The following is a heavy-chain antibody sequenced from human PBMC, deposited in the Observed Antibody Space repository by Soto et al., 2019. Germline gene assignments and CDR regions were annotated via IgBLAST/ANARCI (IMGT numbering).Heavy chain of an antibody. Sequence: PSETLSLTFAVYGGSFSGYYWSWIRQPPGKGLEWIGEINHSGSTNYNPSLKSRVTISVDTSKNQFSLKLSSVTAADTAVYYCARRGIVVVVAAPLDYWGQGTLVTVSS. V-gene: IGHV4-34*01. D-gene: IGHD2-15*01. CDR3: ARRGIVVVVAAPLDY. CDR1: GGSFSGYY. J-gene: IGHJ4*02. CDR2: INHSGST.